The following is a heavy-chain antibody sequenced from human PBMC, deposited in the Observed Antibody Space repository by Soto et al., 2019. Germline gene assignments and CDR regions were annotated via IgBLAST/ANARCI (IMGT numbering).Heavy chain of an antibody. D-gene: IGHD3-3*01. CDR2: IYHSGST. CDR3: ARIPILDWGKFPHYSSYGMDG. V-gene: IGHV4-4*02. Sequence: PSATLSLTSAVSGGSISTSNWWSWLRQPPGKGLEWIGEIYHSGSTNYNPSLKSRVTISVDKPKNQFSLKLSSVTAADTAVYYCARIPILDWGKFPHYSSYGMDGWGQG. J-gene: IGHJ6*02. CDR1: GGSISTSNW.